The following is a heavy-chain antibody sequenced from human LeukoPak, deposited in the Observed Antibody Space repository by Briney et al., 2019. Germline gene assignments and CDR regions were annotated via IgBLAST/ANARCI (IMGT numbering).Heavy chain of an antibody. CDR3: ARVPCSGGSCYYFDY. CDR2: IYYSVST. V-gene: IGHV4-39*07. D-gene: IGHD2-15*01. CDR1: GGSISSSSYY. J-gene: IGHJ4*02. Sequence: PSEALSLTCTVSGGSISSSSYYWGRIRQRTGKGLEWIGSIYYSVSTYYNPSLKSRVTISVDTSKNQFSLKLSSVTAADTAVYYCARVPCSGGSCYYFDYWGQGTLVTVSS.